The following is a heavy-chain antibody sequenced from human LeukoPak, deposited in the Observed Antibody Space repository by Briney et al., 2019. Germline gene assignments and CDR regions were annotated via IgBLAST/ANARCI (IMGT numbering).Heavy chain of an antibody. CDR2: IWYDGSNK. Sequence: GRSLRLSCAASGFTFSSYGMHWVRQAPGKGLEWVAVIWYDGSNKYYADSVKGRFTISRDNSKNTLYLQMNSLRAEDTAVYYCAKGAVAGVFDYWGQGTLVTVSS. J-gene: IGHJ4*02. V-gene: IGHV3-33*06. CDR3: AKGAVAGVFDY. CDR1: GFTFSSYG. D-gene: IGHD6-19*01.